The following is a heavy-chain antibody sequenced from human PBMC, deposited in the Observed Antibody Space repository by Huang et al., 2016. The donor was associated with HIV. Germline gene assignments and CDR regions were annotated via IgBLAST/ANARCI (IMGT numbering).Heavy chain of an antibody. J-gene: IGHJ4*02. CDR1: GGSLSDLY. V-gene: IGHV4-34*02. CDR3: ARPRMTATSSDSTWSFFDS. D-gene: IGHD2-21*02. Sequence: QVQLQQWGAGLLKPSGALSLKCAVYGGSLSDLYWTWIRLSPGKRLEWFGELNHLGLSTYNPTRRSRVTMSVDMSKKQFALNLTSLTAADTAVYYCARPRMTATSSDSTWSFFDSWGQGTLVIVSS. CDR2: LNHLGLS.